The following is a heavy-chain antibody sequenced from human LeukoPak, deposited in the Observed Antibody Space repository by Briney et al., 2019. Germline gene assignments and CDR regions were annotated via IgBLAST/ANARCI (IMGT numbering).Heavy chain of an antibody. D-gene: IGHD1-26*01. CDR2: ISSSGDST. CDR1: GFTFSNHA. J-gene: IGHJ4*02. CDR3: AKDGGSRLDLATAVDY. V-gene: IGHV3-23*01. Sequence: GGSLRVSCSASGFTFSNHAMSWVRHAPGKGLEWVSAISSSGDSTYVADSLKGRFTISRDNSKNTLYLQMNSLRVEDTAICYCAKDGGSRLDLATAVDYWGQGTLVAVSS.